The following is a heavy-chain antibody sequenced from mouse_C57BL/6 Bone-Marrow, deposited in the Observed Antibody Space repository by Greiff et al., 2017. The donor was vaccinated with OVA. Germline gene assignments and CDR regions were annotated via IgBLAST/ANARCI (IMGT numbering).Heavy chain of an antibody. Sequence: QVQLQQSGAELVRPGASVTLSCKASGYTFTDYEMHWVKQTPVHGLEWIGAIDPETGGTAYNQKFKGKAILTADKSSSTAYMELRSLTSEDSSVYYCTRRYYGRFAYWGQGTLVTVSA. CDR2: IDPETGGT. CDR3: TRRYYGRFAY. D-gene: IGHD1-2*01. V-gene: IGHV1-15*01. J-gene: IGHJ3*01. CDR1: GYTFTDYE.